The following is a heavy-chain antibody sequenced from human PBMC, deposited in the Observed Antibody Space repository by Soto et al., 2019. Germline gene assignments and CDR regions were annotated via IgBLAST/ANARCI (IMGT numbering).Heavy chain of an antibody. D-gene: IGHD3-10*02. CDR1: GFTFSNYA. CDR3: ARTLFGDGFDY. Sequence: GGSLRLSCAASGFTFSNYAMHWVRQAPGKGLEWVAVIWYDGSNKYYADSVKGRFTISRDNSKNTLYLQMNSLRAEDTAVYYCARTLFGDGFDYWGQRTLVTVSS. J-gene: IGHJ4*02. CDR2: IWYDGSNK. V-gene: IGHV3-33*08.